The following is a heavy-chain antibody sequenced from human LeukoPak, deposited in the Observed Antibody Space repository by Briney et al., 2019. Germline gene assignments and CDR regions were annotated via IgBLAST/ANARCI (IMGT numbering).Heavy chain of an antibody. Sequence: PGWSLRLSFAASVFTFSRYSMNWVRQAPGKGLEWVSYISSSSSTIYYADSVKGRFTISRDNAKNSLYLQMNRLRAEDTAVYYCARAPSAPEYSSSSPRVHFDYWGQGTLVTVSS. CDR2: ISSSSSTI. CDR3: ARAPSAPEYSSSSPRVHFDY. J-gene: IGHJ4*02. D-gene: IGHD6-6*01. CDR1: VFTFSRYS. V-gene: IGHV3-48*01.